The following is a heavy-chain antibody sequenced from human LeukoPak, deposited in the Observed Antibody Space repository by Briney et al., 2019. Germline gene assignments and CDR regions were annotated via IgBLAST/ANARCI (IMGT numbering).Heavy chain of an antibody. Sequence: GGSLRLSCAASGFTFSSYAMSWVRQAPGKGLEWVSAISGSGGSTYYADSVKGRFTISRDNSKNTLYLQMNSLRAEDTAVYYCAKSEPYCGGDCYSPFDYWGREPWSPSPQ. J-gene: IGHJ4*02. CDR1: GFTFSSYA. CDR3: AKSEPYCGGDCYSPFDY. V-gene: IGHV3-23*01. D-gene: IGHD2-21*02. CDR2: ISGSGGST.